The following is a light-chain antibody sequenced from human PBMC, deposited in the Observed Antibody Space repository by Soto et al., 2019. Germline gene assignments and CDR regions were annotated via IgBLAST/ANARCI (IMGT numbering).Light chain of an antibody. J-gene: IGKJ1*01. V-gene: IGKV3-15*01. CDR1: QSVSSN. CDR2: GAS. CDR3: QQYNSWLWT. Sequence: EIVMTQSPAPLSVSPGERATLSCRASQSVSSNLAWYQQKPGQAPRPLIYGASTRATGIPARFSGSGSGTEFTLIISSLQSEDAAVYYCQQYNSWLWTLGQGTKVDI.